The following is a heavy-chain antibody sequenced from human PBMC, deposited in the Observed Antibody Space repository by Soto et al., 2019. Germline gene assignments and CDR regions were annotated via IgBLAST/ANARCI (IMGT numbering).Heavy chain of an antibody. J-gene: IGHJ4*02. Sequence: PSETLSLTCSVSGVSISSYFWSWIRQAPGRGLEWIGYTYHRGSTNYSPSLKSRVAISLDMSENQFSLKVNSVTAADTAVYYCARIGGYHGPLDYWGQGTPVTSPQ. CDR3: ARIGGYHGPLDY. D-gene: IGHD6-25*01. CDR1: GVSISSYF. V-gene: IGHV4-59*01. CDR2: TYHRGST.